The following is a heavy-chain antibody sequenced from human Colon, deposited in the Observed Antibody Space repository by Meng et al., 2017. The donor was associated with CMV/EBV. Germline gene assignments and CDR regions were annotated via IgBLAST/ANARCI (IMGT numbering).Heavy chain of an antibody. CDR3: AIGLSYYDFWSGHGGMDV. CDR1: GYTFTSYY. CDR2: INPSGGST. Sequence: ASVKVSCKASGYTFTSYYMHWVRQAPGQGLEWMGIINPSGGSTSYAQKFQGRVTMTRDTSTSTVYMELSSLRSEDTAVYYCAIGLSYYDFWSGHGGMDVWGQGNPGHRLL. D-gene: IGHD3-3*01. V-gene: IGHV1-46*01. J-gene: IGHJ6*02.